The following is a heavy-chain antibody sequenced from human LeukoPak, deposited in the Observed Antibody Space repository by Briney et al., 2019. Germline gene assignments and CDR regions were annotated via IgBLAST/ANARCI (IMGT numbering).Heavy chain of an antibody. CDR1: GFTVSSNY. V-gene: IGHV3-66*01. J-gene: IGHJ3*02. CDR2: IYSGGST. Sequence: GGSLRLSCAASGFTVSSNYMSWVRQAPGKGLEWVSVIYSGGSTYYADSVKGRFTISRDNSKNTLYPQMNSLRAEDTAVYYCASPGIAAAGTGDDAFDIWGQGTMVTVSS. D-gene: IGHD6-13*01. CDR3: ASPGIAAAGTGDDAFDI.